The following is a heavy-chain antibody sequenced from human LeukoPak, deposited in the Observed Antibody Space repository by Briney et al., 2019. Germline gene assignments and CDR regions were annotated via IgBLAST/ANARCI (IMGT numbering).Heavy chain of an antibody. D-gene: IGHD3-10*01. CDR2: ISSSSSTI. Sequence: GGSLRLSCAASGFTFSSYSMNWVRQAPGKGLEWVSYISSSSSTIYYADSVKGRFTISRDNAKNSLYLQMNSLRAEDTAVYYCAKDKVLLKKYYFDYWGQGTLVTVSS. CDR3: AKDKVLLKKYYFDY. J-gene: IGHJ4*02. CDR1: GFTFSSYS. V-gene: IGHV3-48*04.